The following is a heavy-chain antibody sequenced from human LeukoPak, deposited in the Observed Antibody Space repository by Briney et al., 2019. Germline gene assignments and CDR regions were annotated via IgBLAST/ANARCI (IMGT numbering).Heavy chain of an antibody. Sequence: GGSLRLSCAASGFTFSNYWMHWVRQAPGKGLVGVSRINSSGSSRNYTDSVKGRFTISRDHAKNTLYLQMNSLRAEDTAVYYCASASSHRIAAGGDYWGEGTLVTVSS. V-gene: IGHV3-74*01. CDR2: INSSGSSR. D-gene: IGHD6-13*01. CDR3: ASASSHRIAAGGDY. CDR1: GFTFSNYW. J-gene: IGHJ4*02.